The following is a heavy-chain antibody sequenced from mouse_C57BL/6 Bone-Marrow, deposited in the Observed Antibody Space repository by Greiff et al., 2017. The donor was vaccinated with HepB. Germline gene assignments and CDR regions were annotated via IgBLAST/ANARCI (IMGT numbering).Heavy chain of an antibody. CDR2: IDPANGDT. J-gene: IGHJ3*01. CDR3: TTWEGEAGFAY. D-gene: IGHD2-13*01. V-gene: IGHV14-4*01. Sequence: VQLKESGAELVRPGASVKLSCTASGFNIKDDYMHWVKQRPEQGLEWIGWIDPANGDTEYASKFQGKATITADTSSNTAYLQLSSLTSEDTAVYDCTTWEGEAGFAYWGQGTLVTVSA. CDR1: GFNIKDDY.